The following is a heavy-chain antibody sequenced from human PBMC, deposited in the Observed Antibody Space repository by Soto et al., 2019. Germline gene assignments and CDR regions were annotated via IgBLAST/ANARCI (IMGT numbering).Heavy chain of an antibody. J-gene: IGHJ5*02. V-gene: IGHV4-61*01. CDR3: ASWRSSGYYSWFDP. Sequence: KPSETLSLTCTVSGGSVNIGSFYWSWIRQPPGKGLEWIGHIYYSGSTNYNPSLKSRVTISVDTSKNQFSLKLSSVTAADTAVYYCASWRSSGYYSWFDPWGQGTLVTVSS. CDR1: GGSVNIGSFY. D-gene: IGHD3-22*01. CDR2: IYYSGST.